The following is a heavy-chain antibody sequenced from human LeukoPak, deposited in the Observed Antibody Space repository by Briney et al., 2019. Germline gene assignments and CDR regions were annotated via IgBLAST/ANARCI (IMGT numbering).Heavy chain of an antibody. Sequence: GGSLRLSCVGSGFAFSSYSMNWVRQAPGKGLEWVSSISSSSSYIYYADSVKGRFTISRDNAKNSLYLQMNSLRAEDTALYYCAKEIMTSNYGMDVWGQGTTVTVSS. CDR2: ISSSSSYI. CDR3: AKEIMTSNYGMDV. CDR1: GFAFSSYS. V-gene: IGHV3-21*04. J-gene: IGHJ6*02. D-gene: IGHD2-8*01.